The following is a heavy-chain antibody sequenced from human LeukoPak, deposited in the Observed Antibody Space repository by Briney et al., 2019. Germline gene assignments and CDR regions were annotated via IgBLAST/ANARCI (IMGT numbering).Heavy chain of an antibody. CDR3: ARVTYVDDMLYQYFDY. J-gene: IGHJ4*02. Sequence: PSETLSLTCAVSGYSVTSAYYWGWIRQSPGKGLEWVGSIFHSGNSYYNPSLKSRLTMSVDTSKNQFSLKLTSVTAADTALYYCARVTYVDDMLYQYFDYWGQGILVTVSS. CDR1: GYSVTSAYY. V-gene: IGHV4-38-2*01. CDR2: IFHSGNS. D-gene: IGHD4-17*01.